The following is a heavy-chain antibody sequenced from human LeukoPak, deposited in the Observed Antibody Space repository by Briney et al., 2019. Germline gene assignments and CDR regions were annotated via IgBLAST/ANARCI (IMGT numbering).Heavy chain of an antibody. CDR1: GGTFSSYA. CDR3: ASSSGSRKSDYFDY. J-gene: IGHJ4*02. D-gene: IGHD6-25*01. CDR2: IIPIFGTA. V-gene: IGHV1-69*05. Sequence: SVKVSCKASGGTFSSYAISWVRQAPGQGLEWMGGIIPIFGTANYAQKFQGRVTITTDESTSTAYMELSSLRSEDTAVYYCASSSGSRKSDYFDYWGQGTLVTVSS.